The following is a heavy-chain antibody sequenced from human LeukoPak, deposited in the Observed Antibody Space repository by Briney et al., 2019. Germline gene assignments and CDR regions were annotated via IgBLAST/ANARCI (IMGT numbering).Heavy chain of an antibody. D-gene: IGHD2-2*01. J-gene: IGHJ4*02. CDR1: GGSISSSSYY. Sequence: SETLSLTCTVSGGSISSSSYYWGWIRQPPGKGLEWIGSIYYSGSTYYSPSLKSRVTISVDTSKNQFSLKLISVTAADTAVYYCARDLGFCSNSSCPESVEDYWGQGTLVTVSS. CDR3: ARDLGFCSNSSCPESVEDY. CDR2: IYYSGST. V-gene: IGHV4-39*07.